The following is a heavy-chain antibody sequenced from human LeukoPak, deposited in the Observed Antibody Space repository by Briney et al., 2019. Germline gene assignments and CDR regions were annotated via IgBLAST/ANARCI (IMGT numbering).Heavy chain of an antibody. Sequence: SETLSLTCAVYGGSFSGYYWSWIRQPPGKGLEWIGEINHSGSTNYNPSLKSRVTISVDTSKNQFSLKLSSVTAADTAVYYCARNEGWYRNFDYWGQGTLVTVSS. J-gene: IGHJ4*02. V-gene: IGHV4-34*01. D-gene: IGHD6-19*01. CDR3: ARNEGWYRNFDY. CDR2: INHSGST. CDR1: GGSFSGYY.